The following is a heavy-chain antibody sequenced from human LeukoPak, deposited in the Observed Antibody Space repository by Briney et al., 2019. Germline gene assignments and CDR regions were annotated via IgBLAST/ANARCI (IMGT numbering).Heavy chain of an antibody. J-gene: IGHJ4*02. Sequence: ASVKVSCKASGYTFTGYYIHWVRQAPGQGLEWMGRINPNTGATNYAQKFQGRVTMTRDTSISTAYMELSRLTSDDTAVYYCARDEGNYRSGSYSEYWGQGTLVTVSS. CDR2: INPNTGAT. CDR1: GYTFTGYY. V-gene: IGHV1-2*06. CDR3: ARDEGNYRSGSYSEY. D-gene: IGHD3-10*01.